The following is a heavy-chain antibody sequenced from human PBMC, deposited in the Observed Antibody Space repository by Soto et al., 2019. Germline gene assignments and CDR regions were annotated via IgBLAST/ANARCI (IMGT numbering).Heavy chain of an antibody. J-gene: IGHJ6*02. CDR3: XXXXXXXXXXXXHHALDV. Sequence: QVQLVQSGAEVRKPGSSVMVSCKVSGGTFRTHGFSWVRXAXXXXLEWIGGNIPIFDIVAYAQKFQGRVTITADDSTXTAXXXXXXXXXXXXXXXXXXXXXXXXXXXXXHHALDVWGQGTTVTVSS. CDR1: GGTFRTHG. CDR2: NIPIFDIV. V-gene: IGHV1-69*01.